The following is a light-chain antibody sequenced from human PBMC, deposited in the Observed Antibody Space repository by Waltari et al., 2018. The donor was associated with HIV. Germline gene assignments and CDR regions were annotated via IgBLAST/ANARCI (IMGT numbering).Light chain of an antibody. Sequence: SSEVSQAPAVSVALGQTDRTTCQGDTLRSYYASRYTPNPGQAHALATNAKNHRPSRIPDRFSGSSSGNTAPLTITGAQAEDEADYYCTSRDISGNHVVFGGGTKLTVL. V-gene: IGLV3-19*01. CDR2: AKN. J-gene: IGLJ2*01. CDR1: TLRSYY. CDR3: TSRDISGNHVV.